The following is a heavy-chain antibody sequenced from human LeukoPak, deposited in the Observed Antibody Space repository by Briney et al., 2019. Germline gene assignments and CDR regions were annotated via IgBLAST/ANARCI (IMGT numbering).Heavy chain of an antibody. Sequence: NTSETLSLTCTVSGGSISSYYWSWIRQPAGKGLEWIGRIYTSGSTSYNPSLKSRVTMSVDTSKNQFSLKLSSVTAADTALYFCARADYSSSWSHYYYYMDVWGTGTTVTVSS. J-gene: IGHJ6*03. V-gene: IGHV4-4*07. CDR2: IYTSGST. CDR3: ARADYSSSWSHYYYYMDV. D-gene: IGHD6-13*01. CDR1: GGSISSYY.